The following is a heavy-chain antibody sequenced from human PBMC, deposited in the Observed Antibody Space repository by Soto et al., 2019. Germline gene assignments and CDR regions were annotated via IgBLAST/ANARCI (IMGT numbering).Heavy chain of an antibody. Sequence: EVQLLESGGDLVQPGGSLRLACAASGFTFRGDAMSWVRQAPGKGLEWVSSISGSGEMTHYAESVKGRFTISRDNSKNTLYLQMESLRAEDTALYYCARSEMTYNRNDWGQGTLVTVSS. CDR2: ISGSGEMT. J-gene: IGHJ4*02. CDR3: ARSEMTYNRND. V-gene: IGHV3-23*01. CDR1: GFTFRGDA. D-gene: IGHD1-1*01.